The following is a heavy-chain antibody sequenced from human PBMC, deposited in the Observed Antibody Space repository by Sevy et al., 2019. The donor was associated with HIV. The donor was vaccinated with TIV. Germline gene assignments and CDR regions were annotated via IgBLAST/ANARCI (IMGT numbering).Heavy chain of an antibody. Sequence: GGCLRLSCAASGFTFSSYSMNWVRQAPGKGLEWVSSISGSSSYIYYADSVKGRFTISRDNAKNSLYLQMNSLRAEDTAVYYCARDSAVGYWGQGTLVTVSS. V-gene: IGHV3-21*01. D-gene: IGHD1-26*01. CDR2: ISGSSSYI. CDR1: GFTFSSYS. J-gene: IGHJ4*02. CDR3: ARDSAVGY.